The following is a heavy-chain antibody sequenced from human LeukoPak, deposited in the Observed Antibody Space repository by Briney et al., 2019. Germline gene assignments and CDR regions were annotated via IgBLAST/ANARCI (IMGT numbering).Heavy chain of an antibody. Sequence: SVKVSCKASGGTFSSYAISWVRQAPRQRLEWMGRIIPILGIANYAQKFQGRVTITADKSTSTAYMELSSLRSEDTAVYYCAILGYCSGGSCYVDYLDYWGQGTLVTVSS. D-gene: IGHD2-15*01. V-gene: IGHV1-69*04. CDR2: IIPILGIA. CDR3: AILGYCSGGSCYVDYLDY. J-gene: IGHJ4*02. CDR1: GGTFSSYA.